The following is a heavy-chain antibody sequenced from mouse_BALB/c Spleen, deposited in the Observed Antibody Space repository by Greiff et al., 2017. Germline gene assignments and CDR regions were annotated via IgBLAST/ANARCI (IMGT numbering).Heavy chain of an antibody. V-gene: IGHV5-6-3*01. CDR2: INSNGGST. CDR1: GFTFSSYG. D-gene: IGHD2-3*01. Sequence: EVKLVESGGGLVQPGGSLKLSCAASGFTFSSYGMSWVRQTPDKRLELVATINSNGGSTYYPDSVKGRFTISRDNAKNTQYLQMSSLKSEDTAMYYCAREGGYYDFAYWGQGTLVTVSA. CDR3: AREGGYYDFAY. J-gene: IGHJ3*01.